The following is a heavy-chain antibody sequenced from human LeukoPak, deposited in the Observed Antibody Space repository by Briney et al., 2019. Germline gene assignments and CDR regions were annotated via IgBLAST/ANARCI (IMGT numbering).Heavy chain of an antibody. Sequence: AGGSLRLSCAPSGFTVSSNYMSWVRQAPGKGLEWVSTISGGGGSTYYADSVKGRFTISRDNSKNTLYLQMYSLGAEDTAVYYCARLPAAINGYFDPWGQGTLVTVSS. CDR1: GFTVSSNY. J-gene: IGHJ5*02. V-gene: IGHV3-23*01. CDR3: ARLPAAINGYFDP. D-gene: IGHD2-2*01. CDR2: ISGGGGST.